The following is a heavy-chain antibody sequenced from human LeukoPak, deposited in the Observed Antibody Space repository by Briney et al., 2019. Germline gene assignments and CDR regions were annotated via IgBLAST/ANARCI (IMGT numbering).Heavy chain of an antibody. J-gene: IGHJ6*02. CDR3: ARDSPTSGMDV. Sequence: GGSLRLSCAASGFTFSSYEMNWVRQAPGKGLEWVSYISSRSSTIYYADSVKGRFTISRDNAKNSLYLQMYSLRAEDTAVYYCARDSPTSGMDVWGQGTTVTVSS. CDR1: GFTFSSYE. V-gene: IGHV3-48*03. CDR2: ISSRSSTI.